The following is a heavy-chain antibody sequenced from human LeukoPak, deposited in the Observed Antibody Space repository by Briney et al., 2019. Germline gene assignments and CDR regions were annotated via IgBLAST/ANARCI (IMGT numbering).Heavy chain of an antibody. J-gene: IGHJ3*02. CDR1: GGSISSSRYY. D-gene: IGHD2-2*01. CDR3: VRTRLSDHIVPAAERADDACDM. Sequence: SETLSLTCTVSGGSISSSRYYWGWIRQPPGKGLEWIGSTHYSGSTYYNPSLKSRVTVSVDTSENQFSLKLSSVAAADTAVYFCVRTRLSDHIVPAAERADDACDMWGQGTMVTVSS. CDR2: THYSGST. V-gene: IGHV4-39*07.